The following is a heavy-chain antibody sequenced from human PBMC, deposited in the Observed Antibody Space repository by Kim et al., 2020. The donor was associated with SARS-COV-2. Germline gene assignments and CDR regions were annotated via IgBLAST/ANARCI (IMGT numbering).Heavy chain of an antibody. D-gene: IGHD2-2*01. J-gene: IGHJ6*02. CDR2: IKQDGSEK. CDR1: GFTFSSYW. Sequence: GGSLRLSCAASGFTFSSYWMSWVRQAPGKGLEWVANIKQDGSEKYYVDSVKGRFTISRDNAKNSLYLQMNSLRAEDTAVYYCARGPLTHQLLGYYYYYGMDVWGQGTTVTVSS. CDR3: ARGPLTHQLLGYYYYYGMDV. V-gene: IGHV3-7*01.